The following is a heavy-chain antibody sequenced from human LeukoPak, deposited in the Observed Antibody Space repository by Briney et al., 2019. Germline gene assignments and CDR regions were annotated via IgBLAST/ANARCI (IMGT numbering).Heavy chain of an antibody. CDR3: AKGEFITMVPFDY. CDR1: GFTFSSYA. D-gene: IGHD3-10*01. V-gene: IGHV3-23*01. CDR2: ISGSGGST. Sequence: GGSLRLSCAVSGFTFSSYAMSWVRQAPGKGLEWVSAISGSGGSTYYADSVKGRFTISRDNSKNTLYLQMNSLRAEDTAVYYCAKGEFITMVPFDYWGQGTLVTVSS. J-gene: IGHJ4*02.